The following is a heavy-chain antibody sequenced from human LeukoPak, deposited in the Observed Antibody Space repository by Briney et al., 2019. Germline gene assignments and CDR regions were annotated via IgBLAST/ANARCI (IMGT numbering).Heavy chain of an antibody. CDR2: IGGSGGDE. J-gene: IGHJ4*02. V-gene: IGHV3-11*01. CDR1: GFTFSDYY. Sequence: GGSLRLSCAASGFTFSDYYMSWIRQSPGKGLEWLSYIGGSGGDEHYADSVKGRFTISRDNAEKSLYLQMNSLRAEDMALYYCAKGYCSSTSCYADYWGQGTLVTVSS. D-gene: IGHD2-2*01. CDR3: AKGYCSSTSCYADY.